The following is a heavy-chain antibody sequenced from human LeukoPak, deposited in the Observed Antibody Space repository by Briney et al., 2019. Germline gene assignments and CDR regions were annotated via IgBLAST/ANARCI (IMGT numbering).Heavy chain of an antibody. J-gene: IGHJ4*02. CDR2: ISGSGGST. CDR3: ARVGRGYSYKVYYFDF. CDR1: GFTFSSYG. D-gene: IGHD5-18*01. Sequence: GGSLRLSCAASGFTFSSYGMSWVRQAPGKGLEWVSAISGSGGSTYYADSVKGRFTISRDNSKNTVSLQMNSLRPEDTAVYYCARVGRGYSYKVYYFDFWGQGTLVTVSS. V-gene: IGHV3-23*01.